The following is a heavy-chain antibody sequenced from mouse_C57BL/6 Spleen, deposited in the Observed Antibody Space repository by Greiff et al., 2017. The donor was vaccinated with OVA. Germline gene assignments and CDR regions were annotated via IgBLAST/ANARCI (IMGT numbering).Heavy chain of an antibody. J-gene: IGHJ2*01. CDR3: ARAYDSSLGY. Sequence: VQLQQSGPELVKPGASVKIPCKASGYTFTDYNMDWVKQSHGKSLEWIGDINPNNGGTIYNQKFKGKATLTVDTSSSTAYMQLRSLTSEETAVYYCARAYDSSLGYWGQGTTLTVSA. D-gene: IGHD1-1*01. V-gene: IGHV1-18*01. CDR2: INPNNGGT. CDR1: GYTFTDYN.